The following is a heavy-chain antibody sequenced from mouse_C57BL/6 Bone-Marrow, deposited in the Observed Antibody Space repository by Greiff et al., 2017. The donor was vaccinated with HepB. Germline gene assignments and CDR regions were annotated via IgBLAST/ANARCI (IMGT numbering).Heavy chain of an antibody. D-gene: IGHD1-1*01. CDR3: TTGELRYWYFDV. CDR1: GFNIKDDY. CDR2: IDPENGDT. Sequence: VQLKQSGAELVRPGASVKLSCTASGFNIKDDYMHWVKQRPEQGLEWIGWIDPENGDTEYASKFQGKATITADTSSNTAYLQLSSLTSEDTAVYYCTTGELRYWYFDVWGTGTTVTVSS. J-gene: IGHJ1*03. V-gene: IGHV14-4*01.